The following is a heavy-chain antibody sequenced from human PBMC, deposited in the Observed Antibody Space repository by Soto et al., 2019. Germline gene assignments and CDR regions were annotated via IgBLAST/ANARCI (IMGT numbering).Heavy chain of an antibody. CDR2: SIPIFGTA. J-gene: IGHJ5*02. D-gene: IGHD4-17*01. Sequence: QVQLVQSGAEVKKPGSSVKVSCKASGGTFSSYAISWVRQAPGQGLEWMGGSIPIFGTANYAQKFQGRVTITADESTSTAYMELSSLRSEDTAVYYCARGSWASHYGLGNWFDPWGQGTLVTVSS. V-gene: IGHV1-69*01. CDR1: GGTFSSYA. CDR3: ARGSWASHYGLGNWFDP.